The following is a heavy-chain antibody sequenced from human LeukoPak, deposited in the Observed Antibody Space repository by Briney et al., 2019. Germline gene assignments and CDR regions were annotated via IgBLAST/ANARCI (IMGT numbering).Heavy chain of an antibody. V-gene: IGHV3-7*03. CDR3: ARDQYDTWSRRGNFDS. CDR2: IKLDGSEK. Sequence: GGSLRLSCVASGFTFGKYWMSWVRQAPGKGLEWVADIKLDGSEKNYVDSVKGRFTISRDNTKNSLYLQMNSLRVEDTAVFYCARDQYDTWSRRGNFDSWGQGTLVIVSS. D-gene: IGHD3-3*01. J-gene: IGHJ4*02. CDR1: GFTFGKYW.